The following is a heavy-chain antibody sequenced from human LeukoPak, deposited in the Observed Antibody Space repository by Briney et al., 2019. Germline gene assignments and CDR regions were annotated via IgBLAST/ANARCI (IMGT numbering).Heavy chain of an antibody. D-gene: IGHD3-16*01. V-gene: IGHV4-59*01. Sequence: SETLSLTCTVSGGSISSYYWSWIRQPPGKGLEWIGYIYYSGSTNYNPSLKSRVTISVDTSKNQFSLKLSSVTAADTAVYYCARGRLPSPYGYWGQGTLVTVSS. CDR3: ARGRLPSPYGY. CDR2: IYYSGST. CDR1: GGSISSYY. J-gene: IGHJ4*02.